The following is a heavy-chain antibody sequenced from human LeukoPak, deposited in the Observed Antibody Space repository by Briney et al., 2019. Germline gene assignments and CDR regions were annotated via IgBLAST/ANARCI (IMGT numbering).Heavy chain of an antibody. CDR2: NWHGTT. V-gene: IGHV3-43*01. Sequence: GGSLRLSCAASGFTFEEYTMHWVRHAPGKTLEWVSLNWHGTTYYRDSLKGRFTISRDNSKDSLYLQINTLRSEDTAFYYCVKDLSYESGGSVFEYWGQGTLVTVSS. CDR3: VKDLSYESGGSVFEY. D-gene: IGHD3-22*01. J-gene: IGHJ4*02. CDR1: GFTFEEYT.